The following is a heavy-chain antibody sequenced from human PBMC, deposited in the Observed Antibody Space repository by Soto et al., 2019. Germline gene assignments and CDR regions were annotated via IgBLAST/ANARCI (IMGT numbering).Heavy chain of an antibody. Sequence: LSLTCSVSGYSVTSSDYYWAWIRQPPGEGLEWIGSMFYSGLTYYNPSLKSRVTLSVDTSKNQFSVRLNSVTAADTAVYYCAPLSVSLSGPYGIHVWGQGTTVTVYS. CDR3: APLSVSLSGPYGIHV. CDR2: MFYSGLT. J-gene: IGHJ6*02. CDR1: GYSVTSSDYY. V-gene: IGHV4-39*01. D-gene: IGHD2-15*01.